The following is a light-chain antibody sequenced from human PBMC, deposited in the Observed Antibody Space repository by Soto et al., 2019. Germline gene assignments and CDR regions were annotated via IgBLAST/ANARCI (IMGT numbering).Light chain of an antibody. CDR2: GAS. CDR3: HQYGSSLWT. Sequence: EIVLTQSPGTLSLSPGERAILSCRASQSFSSSFLAWYQQKPGQAPRLLIYGASSRATGIPDRFSGSGSGTDFTLTINRLEPEDFAVYYCHQYGSSLWTLGQGTKVDIK. CDR1: QSFSSSF. J-gene: IGKJ1*01. V-gene: IGKV3-20*01.